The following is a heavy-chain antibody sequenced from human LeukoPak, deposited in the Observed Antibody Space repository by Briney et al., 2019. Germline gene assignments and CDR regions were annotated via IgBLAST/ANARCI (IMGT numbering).Heavy chain of an antibody. CDR1: GFTFSDYY. V-gene: IGHV3-66*01. CDR2: IYTTGRT. Sequence: GGSLRLSCAASGFTFSDYYMSWIRQAPGKGLEWVSFIYTTGRTYYADSVKGRFTISRDDSKNTVFLQMNSLRAEDTAVYYCARDPPMTTDFALDVWGQGTTVTVSS. CDR3: ARDPPMTTDFALDV. J-gene: IGHJ6*02. D-gene: IGHD4-11*01.